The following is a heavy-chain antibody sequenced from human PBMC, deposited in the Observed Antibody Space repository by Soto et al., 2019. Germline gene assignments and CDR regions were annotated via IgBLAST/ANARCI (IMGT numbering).Heavy chain of an antibody. D-gene: IGHD2-15*01. J-gene: IGHJ5*02. CDR3: AKDCSGGSCYLADWFDP. V-gene: IGHV3-30-3*02. Sequence: GGSLRLSCAASGFTFSSYAMHWVRQAPGKGLEWVAVISYDGSNKYYADSVKDRFTISRDNSKNTLYLQMNSLRAEDTAVYYCAKDCSGGSCYLADWFDPWGQGTLVTVSS. CDR2: ISYDGSNK. CDR1: GFTFSSYA.